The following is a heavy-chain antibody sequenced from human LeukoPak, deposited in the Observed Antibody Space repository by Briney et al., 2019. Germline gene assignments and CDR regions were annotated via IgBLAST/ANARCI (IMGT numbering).Heavy chain of an antibody. J-gene: IGHJ4*02. CDR1: GGSISSSSYY. Sequence: PSETLSLTCTVSGGSISSSSYYWGWIRQPPGKGLEWIGSIYYSGSTYYNPSLKSRVTISVDTSKNQFSLKLSSVTAADTAVYYCARGSYCSGGSCYSDNWGQGTLVTVSS. V-gene: IGHV4-39*07. CDR3: ARGSYCSGGSCYSDN. CDR2: IYYSGST. D-gene: IGHD2-15*01.